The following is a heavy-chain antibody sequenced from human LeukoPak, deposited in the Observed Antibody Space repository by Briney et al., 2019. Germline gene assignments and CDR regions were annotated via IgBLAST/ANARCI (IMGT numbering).Heavy chain of an antibody. CDR3: APRRSRSTGAFDI. CDR1: GYTFTGYY. CDR2: INPNSGGT. J-gene: IGHJ3*02. D-gene: IGHD3-10*01. Sequence: ASVKVSCKASGYTFTGYYMHWVRQAPGQGLEWMGWINPNSGGTNYAQKFQGRVTMTRDTSISTAYMELSRLRSDDTAVYYCAPRRSRSTGAFDIWGQGTMDTVSS. V-gene: IGHV1-2*02.